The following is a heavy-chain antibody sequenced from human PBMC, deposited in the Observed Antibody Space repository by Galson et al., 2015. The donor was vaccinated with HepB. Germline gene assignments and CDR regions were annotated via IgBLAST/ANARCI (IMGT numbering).Heavy chain of an antibody. J-gene: IGHJ4*02. V-gene: IGHV3-49*03. CDR2: IRSKTYGGTT. Sequence: SLRLSCAASGFTFGDYVMSWFRQAPGKGLEWVGFIRSKTYGGTTEYAASVKGRFTISRDDSKSIAYLQMNSLKTEDTAVYYCSRQNHYGGYPKDYWGQGTLVTVSS. D-gene: IGHD4-17*01. CDR1: GFTFGDYV. CDR3: SRQNHYGGYPKDY.